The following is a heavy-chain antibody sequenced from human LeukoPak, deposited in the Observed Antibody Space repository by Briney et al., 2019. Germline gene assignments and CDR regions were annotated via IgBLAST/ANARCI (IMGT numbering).Heavy chain of an antibody. J-gene: IGHJ4*02. D-gene: IGHD2-15*01. V-gene: IGHV1-18*01. CDR3: ARAVVVAATHFDY. CDR2: INTYSGDA. CDR1: GYTFTNYG. Sequence: ASVKVSCKASGYTFTNYGFTWVRQAPGQGLECMGWINTYSGDANYAQKLQGRVTMTTDTSTSTAYMELRSLRSDDTAVYYCARAVVVAATHFDYWGQGTLVTVSS.